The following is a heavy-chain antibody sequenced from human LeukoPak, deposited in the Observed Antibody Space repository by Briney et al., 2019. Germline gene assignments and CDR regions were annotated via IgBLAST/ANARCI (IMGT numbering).Heavy chain of an antibody. CDR3: ARDSRYYDFWSGYLDY. CDR1: GFTFRTYS. D-gene: IGHD3-3*01. Sequence: GGSLRLSCAASGFTFRTYSMTWVRQAPGKGLEWVSTISSSSSSIYYADSVKGRFTISRDNAKNSLYLQMNSLRAEDTAVYYCARDSRYYDFWSGYLDYWGQGALVTVSS. J-gene: IGHJ4*02. CDR2: ISSSSSSI. V-gene: IGHV3-21*01.